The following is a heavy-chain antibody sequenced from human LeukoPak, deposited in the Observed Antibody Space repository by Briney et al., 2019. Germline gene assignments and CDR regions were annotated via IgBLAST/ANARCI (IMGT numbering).Heavy chain of an antibody. V-gene: IGHV4-59*08. CDR3: ARHSGSWYFFDY. J-gene: IGHJ4*02. D-gene: IGHD6-13*01. Sequence: SETLSLTCTVSGGSISSYYWSWIRQPPGKGLEWIGYIYYSGSTNYNPSLKSRVTISVDTSKNQFSLKLSSVTAADTAVYYCARHSGSWYFFDYWGQGTLVTVSS. CDR2: IYYSGST. CDR1: GGSISSYY.